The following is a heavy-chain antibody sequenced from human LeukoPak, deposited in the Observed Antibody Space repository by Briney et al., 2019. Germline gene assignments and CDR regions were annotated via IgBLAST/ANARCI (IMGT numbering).Heavy chain of an antibody. CDR3: ARGLAYYDILTGYYPYYFDY. CDR2: IYSGGST. D-gene: IGHD3-9*01. V-gene: IGHV3-53*01. Sequence: GGSLRLSCAASGFTVSSNYISWVRQAPGKRLEWASVIYSGGSTYYADSVKGRFTISRDNSKNTLYLQMNSLRAEDTAVYYCARGLAYYDILTGYYPYYFDYWGQGTLVTVSS. J-gene: IGHJ4*02. CDR1: GFTVSSNY.